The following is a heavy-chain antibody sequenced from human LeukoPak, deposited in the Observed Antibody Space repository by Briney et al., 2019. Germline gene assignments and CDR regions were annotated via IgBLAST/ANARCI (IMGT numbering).Heavy chain of an antibody. CDR2: IYYSGST. J-gene: IGHJ6*02. D-gene: IGHD3-3*01. CDR3: ARRITIFGVVTQSCYYGMDV. V-gene: IGHV4-39*01. Sequence: SETLSLTCTVSGGSISSSSYYWGWIRQPPGKGLEWIGSIYYSGSTYYNPSLKSRVTISVDTSKNQFSLKLSSVTAADTAVYYCARRITIFGVVTQSCYYGMDVWGQGTTVTVSS. CDR1: GGSISSSSYY.